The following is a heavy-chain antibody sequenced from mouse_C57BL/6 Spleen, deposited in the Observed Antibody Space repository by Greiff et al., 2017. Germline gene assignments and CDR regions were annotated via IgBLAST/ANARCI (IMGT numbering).Heavy chain of an antibody. CDR2: IDPANGNT. V-gene: IGHV14-3*01. J-gene: IGHJ3*01. CDR3: ARPANGDEAWFAY. CDR1: GFNIKNTY. D-gene: IGHD4-1*01. Sequence: VHVKQSVAELVRPGASVKLSCTASGFNIKNTYMHWVKQRPEQGLEWIGRIDPANGNTKYAPKFQGKATITADTSSNTAYLQLSSLTSEDTAIYYCARPANGDEAWFAYWGQGTLVTVSA.